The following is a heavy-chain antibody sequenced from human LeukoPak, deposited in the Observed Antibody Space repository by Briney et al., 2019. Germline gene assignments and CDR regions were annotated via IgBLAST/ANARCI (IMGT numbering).Heavy chain of an antibody. Sequence: ASVKVSCKASGYTFTSYDINWVRQATGQGLEWMGWMNPNSGNTGYAQKFQGRVTITRNTSISTAYMELRSLRSDDTAVYYCARDPGSLLPGYCSSTSCPLDYWGQGTLVTVSS. J-gene: IGHJ4*02. D-gene: IGHD2-2*01. CDR1: GYTFTSYD. CDR3: ARDPGSLLPGYCSSTSCPLDY. CDR2: MNPNSGNT. V-gene: IGHV1-8*03.